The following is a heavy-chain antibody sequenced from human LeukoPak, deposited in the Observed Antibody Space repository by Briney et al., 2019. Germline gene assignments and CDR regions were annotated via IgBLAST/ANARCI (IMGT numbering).Heavy chain of an antibody. CDR1: GFTFSNVW. V-gene: IGHV3-15*01. CDR2: IKSKTDGGTT. D-gene: IGHD2-15*01. Sequence: PGGSLRPSCAASGFTFSNVWMSWVRHAPGGGLEWVGRIKSKTDGGTTDYAAPVKGRFPISRDDSNDTLYLQMNSLRTEDTAVYYCPTQALVAVRQRVDYWGQGTLVIVSS. CDR3: PTQALVAVRQRVDY. J-gene: IGHJ4*02.